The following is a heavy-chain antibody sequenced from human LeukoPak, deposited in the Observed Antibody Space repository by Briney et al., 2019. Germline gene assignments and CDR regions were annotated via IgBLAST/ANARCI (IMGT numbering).Heavy chain of an antibody. CDR2: IFYDGSIQ. J-gene: IGHJ6*03. D-gene: IGHD4-17*01. Sequence: PGGSLRLSCAVSGFTFSSYAMHWVRQAPGKGLEWVAVIFYDGSIQYYADSVKGRFTISRDNAKNSLYLQMNSLRAEDTAVYYCARDRVPRRYGDGSVYMDVWGKGTTVTISS. CDR1: GFTFSSYA. CDR3: ARDRVPRRYGDGSVYMDV. V-gene: IGHV3-30*04.